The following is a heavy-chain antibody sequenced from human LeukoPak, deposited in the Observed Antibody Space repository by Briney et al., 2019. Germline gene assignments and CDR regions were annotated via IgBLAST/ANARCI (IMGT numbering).Heavy chain of an antibody. D-gene: IGHD3-9*01. Sequence: ASVKVSCKASGYTFTSFDINWVRQATGQGLEWMGWMNPNSGITGYAQKFQGRVTMTRNTSISTAYMELSSLRSEDTAVYYCARALTDYNILTGYYEFDYWAREPWSPSPQ. CDR3: ARALTDYNILTGYYEFDY. CDR2: MNPNSGIT. CDR1: GYTFTSFD. V-gene: IGHV1-8*01. J-gene: IGHJ4*02.